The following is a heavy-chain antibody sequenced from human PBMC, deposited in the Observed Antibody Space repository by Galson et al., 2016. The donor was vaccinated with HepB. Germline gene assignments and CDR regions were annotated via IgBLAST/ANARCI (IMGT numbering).Heavy chain of an antibody. J-gene: IGHJ4*02. CDR1: GFTFSEFK. D-gene: IGHD2-15*01. V-gene: IGHV3-21*01. CDR3: ARDCSYEGSCVSDF. Sequence: SLRLSCAASGFTFSEFKFNWVRQAPGKGPEWVASISRTATYIEYAASVRGRFIISRDNAENSLYLQMDTLRAEDTAVYYCARDCSYEGSCVSDFWGQGTLVTVSS. CDR2: ISRTATYI.